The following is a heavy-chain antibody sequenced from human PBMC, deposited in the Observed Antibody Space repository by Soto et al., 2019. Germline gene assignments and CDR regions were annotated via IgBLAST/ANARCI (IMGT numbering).Heavy chain of an antibody. J-gene: IGHJ6*03. CDR3: ARQNGVSQYYYYSSYMYV. V-gene: IGHV4-59*08. CDR2: IYYSGST. Sequence: TSETLSLTCTVSGGSISSYYWSWIRQPPGKGLEWIGYIYYSGSTNYNPSLKSRVTISVDTSKNQFSLKLSSVTAADTAVYYCARQNGVSQYYYYSSYMYVWGKETTVPVS. CDR1: GGSISSYY.